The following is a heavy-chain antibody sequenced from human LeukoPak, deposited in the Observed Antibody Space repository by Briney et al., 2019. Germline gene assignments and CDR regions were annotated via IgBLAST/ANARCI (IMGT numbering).Heavy chain of an antibody. V-gene: IGHV3-7*01. Sequence: GGSLRLSCAASSGFTLSSFWMTWVRQAPGKGLEWVANIKQDGSLKNYVDSLKGRFTISRDNAKNSVYLQMSSLRVEDTAVYYCASNNDWRFDYWGQGTLVTVSS. J-gene: IGHJ4*02. D-gene: IGHD3-9*01. CDR2: IKQDGSLK. CDR1: GFTLSSFW. CDR3: ASNNDWRFDY.